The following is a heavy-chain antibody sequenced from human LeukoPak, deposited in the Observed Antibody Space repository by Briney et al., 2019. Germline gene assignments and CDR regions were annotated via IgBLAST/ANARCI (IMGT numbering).Heavy chain of an antibody. CDR1: GGSISSYY. CDR2: IYYSGST. D-gene: IGHD3-16*01. Sequence: SETLSLTCTVSGGSISSYYWSWIRQPPGKGLEWIGYIYYSGSTYYNPSLKSRVTISVDTSKNQFSLKLSSVTAADTAVYYCASYVPRAFDIWGQGTMVTVSS. J-gene: IGHJ3*02. CDR3: ASYVPRAFDI. V-gene: IGHV4-59*06.